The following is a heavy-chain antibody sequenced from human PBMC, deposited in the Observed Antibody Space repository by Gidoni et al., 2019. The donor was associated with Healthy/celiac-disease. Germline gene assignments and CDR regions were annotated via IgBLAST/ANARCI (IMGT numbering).Heavy chain of an antibody. Sequence: QVQLQESDPGLVKPSGTLSLTCAVSGGSISSSNWWSWVRQPPGKGLEWIGEIYHSGSTNYNPSLKSRVTISVDKSKNQFSLKLSSVTAADTAVYYCARRGASWLGTRYFDYWGQGTLVTVSS. CDR1: GGSISSSNW. V-gene: IGHV4-4*02. CDR3: ARRGASWLGTRYFDY. J-gene: IGHJ4*02. D-gene: IGHD3-22*01. CDR2: IYHSGST.